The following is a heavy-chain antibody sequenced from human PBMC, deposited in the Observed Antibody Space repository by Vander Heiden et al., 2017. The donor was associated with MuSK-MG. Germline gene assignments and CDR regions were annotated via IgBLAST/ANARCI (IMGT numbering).Heavy chain of an antibody. CDR1: GSRFSGHG. CDR2: IWDDGSNK. V-gene: IGHV3-33*01. Sequence: QVQLVESGGGVVQPGRSRRPSCAASGSRFSGHGLHWVRQAPGKGLEWVAIIWDDGSNKYYADSVKGRFTISRDNSKNTLYLQMNSLRAEDTAVYYCARDYGSGNYYLDALDIWGQGTMVTVSS. D-gene: IGHD3-10*01. CDR3: ARDYGSGNYYLDALDI. J-gene: IGHJ3*02.